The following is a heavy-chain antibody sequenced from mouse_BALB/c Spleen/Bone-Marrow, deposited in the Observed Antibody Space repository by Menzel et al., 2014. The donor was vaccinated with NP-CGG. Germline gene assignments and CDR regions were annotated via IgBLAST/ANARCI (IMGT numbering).Heavy chain of an antibody. V-gene: IGHV1-87*01. J-gene: IGHJ2*01. D-gene: IGHD4-1*01. CDR2: IYPGDGDT. Sequence: QVQLQQSGAELARPGASVKLSCKASGYTFTSYWMQWVKQRPGQGLEWIGAIYPGDGDTRCTQKFKGKATITSDTSPNTAYLQLSSLTSGDTAVYYCVGWEDYWGQGTTLTVSS. CDR3: VGWEDY. CDR1: GYTFTSYW.